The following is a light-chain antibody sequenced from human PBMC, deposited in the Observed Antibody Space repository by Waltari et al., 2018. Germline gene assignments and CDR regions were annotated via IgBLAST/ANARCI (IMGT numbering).Light chain of an antibody. J-gene: IGKJ2*01. CDR2: AAS. Sequence: DIQMTQSPTSVSASVGDRVTITCRGSRGISNWLAWYQQKSGQAPKLLIDAASNLQSGVPSRFSGSGAATDFTLTINSLQPEDFATYYCQQANSFPPTFGQGTKVEIK. CDR3: QQANSFPPT. CDR1: RGISNW. V-gene: IGKV1-12*01.